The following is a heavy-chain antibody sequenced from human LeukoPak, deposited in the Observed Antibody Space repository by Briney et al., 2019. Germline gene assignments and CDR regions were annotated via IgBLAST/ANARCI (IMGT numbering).Heavy chain of an antibody. CDR1: GFTFISYA. D-gene: IGHD3-10*01. Sequence: PGGSLRLSCAASGFTFISYAMSWVRQAPGKGLEWVSGISGGGGSIGYGDSVKGRFTISRDNSKNTLYLQMNSLRAEDTAVYYCAKALRVRGVIGVFDFHGLDVWGQGTTVTVSS. J-gene: IGHJ6*02. CDR2: ISGGGGSI. CDR3: AKALRVRGVIGVFDFHGLDV. V-gene: IGHV3-23*01.